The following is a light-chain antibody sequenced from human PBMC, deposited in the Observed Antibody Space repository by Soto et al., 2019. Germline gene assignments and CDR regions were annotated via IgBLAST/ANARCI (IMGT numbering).Light chain of an antibody. J-gene: IGKJ5*01. CDR1: QGISSY. CDR3: QQFNGYPIT. Sequence: DIQLTQSPSFLSASVGDRFAITCLASQGISSYLAWYQQKPGKAPKVLIYAASTLQSGVPSRFSGSGSGTEFTLAISSLQPEDFATYYCQQFNGYPITFGQGTRLEIK. CDR2: AAS. V-gene: IGKV1-9*01.